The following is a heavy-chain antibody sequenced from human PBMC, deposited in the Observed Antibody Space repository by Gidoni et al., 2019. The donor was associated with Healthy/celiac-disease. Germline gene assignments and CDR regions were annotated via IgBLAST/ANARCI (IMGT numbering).Heavy chain of an antibody. Sequence: EVQLLESGGGLVQPGGSMRLSCAASGITCSSYAMRWVPQAPGKGLAWVSAISGSVGSTYYADSVKGRFTISRDNSKNTLYLQMNSLRAEDTAVYYCVHSGKAVASYFDYWGQGTLVTVSS. D-gene: IGHD6-19*01. V-gene: IGHV3-23*01. CDR1: GITCSSYA. CDR2: ISGSVGST. J-gene: IGHJ4*02. CDR3: VHSGKAVASYFDY.